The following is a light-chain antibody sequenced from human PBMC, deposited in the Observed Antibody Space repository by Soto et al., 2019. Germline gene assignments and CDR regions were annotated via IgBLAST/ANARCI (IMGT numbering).Light chain of an antibody. Sequence: QSVLTQPASVSGSLEQSITISCTGTRSDIGTYDLVSWYQQHPGKAPQLMIYDVTNRPSGVSNRFSGSKSGNTASLTISGLQAEDEADYYCTSYTTSSTVVIGGGTKVTVL. V-gene: IGLV2-14*03. J-gene: IGLJ2*01. CDR3: TSYTTSSTVV. CDR2: DVT. CDR1: RSDIGTYDL.